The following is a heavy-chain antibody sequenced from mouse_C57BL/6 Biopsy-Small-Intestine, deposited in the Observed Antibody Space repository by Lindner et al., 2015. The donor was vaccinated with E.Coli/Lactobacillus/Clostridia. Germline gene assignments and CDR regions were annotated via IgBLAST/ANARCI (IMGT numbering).Heavy chain of an antibody. CDR2: VTPNYGTT. Sequence: QLQESGPEQVKPGASVKISCKASGYPFTDYNMNWVRQSNDKSLEWIGVVTPNYGTTTYNQNFKGKATLTVDQSSNTAYMQLISLTSEDSAVYYCARHGNYFDYWGQGTTLTVSS. D-gene: IGHD2-1*01. CDR1: GYPFTDYN. CDR3: ARHGNYFDY. V-gene: IGHV1-39*01. J-gene: IGHJ2*01.